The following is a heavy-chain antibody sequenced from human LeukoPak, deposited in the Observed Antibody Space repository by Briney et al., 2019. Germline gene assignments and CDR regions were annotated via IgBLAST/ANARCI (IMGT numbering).Heavy chain of an antibody. V-gene: IGHV3-30-3*01. CDR3: ARDSGYEGGWDFDY. Sequence: PGGSLRLSCAATGFTFSSYAMHWVRQAPGKGLEWVAVISYDGSNRYYGDSVKGRFTISRDNSKNTLYVQMNSLRAEDTAVYYCARDSGYEGGWDFDYWGQGTLVTVSS. CDR1: GFTFSSYA. CDR2: ISYDGSNR. D-gene: IGHD5-12*01. J-gene: IGHJ4*02.